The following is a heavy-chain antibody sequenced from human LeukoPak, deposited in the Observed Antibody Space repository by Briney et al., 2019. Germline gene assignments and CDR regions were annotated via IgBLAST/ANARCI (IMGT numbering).Heavy chain of an antibody. V-gene: IGHV1-18*01. D-gene: IGHD6-19*01. Sequence: ASVKVSCKASGYTFTSYGISWVRQAPGQGLEWMGWISAYNGNTNYAQKLQGRVTMTTDTSTSTAYMELRSLRSDDTAVYYCARDRQWLGPHYYYMDVWGKGTTVTVSS. J-gene: IGHJ6*03. CDR3: ARDRQWLGPHYYYMDV. CDR1: GYTFTSYG. CDR2: ISAYNGNT.